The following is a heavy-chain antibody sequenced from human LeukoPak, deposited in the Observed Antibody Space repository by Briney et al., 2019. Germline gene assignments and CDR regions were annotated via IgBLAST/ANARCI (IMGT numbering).Heavy chain of an antibody. CDR2: IYYSGST. CDR3: ARSSGYEHFDY. Sequence: SETLSLTCTVSGGSISNYYWSWIRQPPGKGLEWIGNIYYSGSTNYNPSLKSRVTISVDTSKNQFSLQLNSVTPEDTAVYYCARSSGYEHFDYWGQGTLVTVSS. CDR1: GGSISNYY. J-gene: IGHJ4*02. D-gene: IGHD5-12*01. V-gene: IGHV4-59*12.